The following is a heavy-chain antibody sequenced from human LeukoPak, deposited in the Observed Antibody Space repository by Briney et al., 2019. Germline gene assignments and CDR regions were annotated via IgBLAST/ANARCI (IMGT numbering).Heavy chain of an antibody. Sequence: GGSLRLSCAASGFTVSSNEMSWVRQAPGKGLEWVSSISGGSTYYADSRKGRFTISRDNSKNTLHLQMNSLRAEDTAVYYCAGGNRYFDLWGRGTLVTVSS. CDR1: GFTVSSNE. V-gene: IGHV3-38-3*01. D-gene: IGHD1-26*01. CDR2: ISGGST. J-gene: IGHJ2*01. CDR3: AGGNRYFDL.